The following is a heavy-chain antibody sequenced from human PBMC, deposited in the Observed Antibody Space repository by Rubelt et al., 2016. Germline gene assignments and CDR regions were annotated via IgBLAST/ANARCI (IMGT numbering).Heavy chain of an antibody. V-gene: IGHV3-23*01. J-gene: IGHJ4*02. CDR2: ISESGGGT. Sequence: GLEWVSTISESGGGTYYADSVKGRFTISRDNSKNTLYLRMNSLRAEDTAVYYCAKKISPVPGTFTLDSWGQGTQVTVSS. D-gene: IGHD1-14*01. CDR3: AKKISPVPGTFTLDS.